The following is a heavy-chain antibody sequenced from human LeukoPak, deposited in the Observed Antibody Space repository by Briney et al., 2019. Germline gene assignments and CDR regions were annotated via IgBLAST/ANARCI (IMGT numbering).Heavy chain of an antibody. V-gene: IGHV3-48*01. J-gene: IGHJ6*03. D-gene: IGHD6-19*01. CDR1: GFTFSSYS. CDR3: ARDHMQWLAYYYYYYMDV. CDR2: ISSSSSTI. Sequence: PGGSLRLSCAASGFTFSSYSMNWVRQAPGKGLEWVSYISSSSSTIYYADSVKGRFTISRDNAKNSLYLQMNSLRAEDTAVYYCARDHMQWLAYYYYYYMDVWGKGTTVTVSS.